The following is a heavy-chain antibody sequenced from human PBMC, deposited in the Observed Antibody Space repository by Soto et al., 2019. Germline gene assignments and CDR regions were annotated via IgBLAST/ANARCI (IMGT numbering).Heavy chain of an antibody. CDR2: IDRSGGT. J-gene: IGHJ1*01. CDR1: GLTFSDYA. CDR3: TTGEYGRGWPH. V-gene: IGHV3-23*05. D-gene: IGHD6-25*01. Sequence: EVQLLESGGGLLQPGGSLRLSCAASGLTFSDYAMNWVRQAPGKGLEWVSWIDRSGGTNYPDSLSGRFEISRDNSKNTLSLQMSSLRVEDTAMYFCTTGEYGRGWPHWGQGTLVIVSS.